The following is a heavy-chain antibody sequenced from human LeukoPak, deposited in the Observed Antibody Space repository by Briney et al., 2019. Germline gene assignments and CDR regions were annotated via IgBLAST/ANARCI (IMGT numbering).Heavy chain of an antibody. CDR3: ARPHIYDGSGYYS. CDR1: GGSISSSNW. J-gene: IGHJ4*02. D-gene: IGHD3-22*01. CDR2: IYHSGST. V-gene: IGHV4-4*02. Sequence: SETLSLTCAVSGGSISSSNWWSWVRQPPGKGLEWIGEIYHSGSTNYNPSLKSRVTISVDKSKNQFSLKLSSVTAADTAVYYCARPHIYDGSGYYSWGQGTLVTVSS.